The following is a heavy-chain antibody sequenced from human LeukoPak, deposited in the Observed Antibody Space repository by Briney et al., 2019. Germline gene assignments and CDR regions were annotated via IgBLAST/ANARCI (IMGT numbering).Heavy chain of an antibody. CDR1: GFTFSSYG. D-gene: IGHD1-14*01. Sequence: GGSLRLSCAASGFTFSSYGMHWVRQAPGKGLEWVAVISYDGSNKYYADSVKGRFTISRDNSKNTLYLQVNSLRAEDTAVYYCAKDPDFYYYYGMDVWGQGTTVTVSS. CDR3: AKDPDFYYYYGMDV. V-gene: IGHV3-30*18. CDR2: ISYDGSNK. J-gene: IGHJ6*02.